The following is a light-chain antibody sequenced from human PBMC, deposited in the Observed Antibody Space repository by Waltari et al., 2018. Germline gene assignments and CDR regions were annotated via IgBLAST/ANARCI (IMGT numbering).Light chain of an antibody. J-gene: IGLJ3*02. V-gene: IGLV3-19*01. CDR1: SLRSYY. CDR2: GKN. Sequence: SSELTQDPAVSVALGQTVRITCQGDSLRSYYASWYQQKPGQAPLLVIYGKNNRPSGIPDRFSGSSSGNTASLTITGAQAEDEADYYCNSRDSSGNHLAVFGGGTKLTVL. CDR3: NSRDSSGNHLAV.